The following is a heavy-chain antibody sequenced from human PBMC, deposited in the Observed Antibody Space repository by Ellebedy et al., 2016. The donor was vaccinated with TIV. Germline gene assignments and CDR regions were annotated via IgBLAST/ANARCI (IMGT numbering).Heavy chain of an antibody. CDR1: GYTFTSYY. CDR2: INPSGGST. V-gene: IGHV1-46*04. J-gene: IGHJ4*02. D-gene: IGHD1-26*01. Sequence: AASVKVSCKASGYTFTSYYMHWVRQAPGQGLEWMGIINPSGGSTSYAQKLQGRVTMTRDTSTSTVYMELSSLRSDDTAVYYCARSYSGSYGMSLDWGQGTLVTVSS. CDR3: ARSYSGSYGMSLD.